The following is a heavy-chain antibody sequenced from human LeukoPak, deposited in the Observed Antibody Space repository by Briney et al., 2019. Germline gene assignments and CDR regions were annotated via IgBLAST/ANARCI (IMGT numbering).Heavy chain of an antibody. CDR3: AREVVVVGATSYYYGMDV. D-gene: IGHD1-26*01. CDR2: IYYSGST. CDR1: GGSISHYY. V-gene: IGHV4-59*01. Sequence: SETLSLTCTVSGGSISHYYWSWIRQPPGKGLEWIGYIYYSGSTDYNPSLKSRVTISIDTSKKQFSLKLSSATAADTAVYYCAREVVVVGATSYYYGMDVWGQGTTVTVSS. J-gene: IGHJ6*02.